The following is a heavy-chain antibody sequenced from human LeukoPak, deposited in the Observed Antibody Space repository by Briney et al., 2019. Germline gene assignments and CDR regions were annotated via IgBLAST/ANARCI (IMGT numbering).Heavy chain of an antibody. Sequence: ASVKVSCKXSGYTFTGYYMHWVRQAPGQGLEWMGWINPNSGGTNYSQKFQGRVTMTRDTSISTAYMELSRLRSDDTAVYYCASFGYCSSTSCYTMGANWFDPWGQGTLVTVSS. J-gene: IGHJ5*02. V-gene: IGHV1-2*02. D-gene: IGHD2-2*02. CDR1: GYTFTGYY. CDR3: ASFGYCSSTSCYTMGANWFDP. CDR2: INPNSGGT.